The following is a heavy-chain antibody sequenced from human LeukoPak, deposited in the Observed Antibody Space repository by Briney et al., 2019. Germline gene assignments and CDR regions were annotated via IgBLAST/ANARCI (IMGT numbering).Heavy chain of an antibody. CDR2: ISWNSGSI. CDR3: AKDAGGYYYYYMGV. D-gene: IGHD3-10*01. V-gene: IGHV3-9*01. CDR1: GFTFDDYA. J-gene: IGHJ6*03. Sequence: GGSLRLSCAASGFTFDDYAMHWVRQAPGKGLEWVSGISWNSGSIGYADSVKGRFTISRDNAKNSLYLQMNSLRAEDTALYYCAKDAGGYYYYYMGVWGKGTAVTISS.